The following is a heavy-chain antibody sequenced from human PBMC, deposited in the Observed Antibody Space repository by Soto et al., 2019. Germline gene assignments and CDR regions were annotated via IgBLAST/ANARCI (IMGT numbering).Heavy chain of an antibody. Sequence: EVQLVESGGGLVQPGGSLRLSCAASGFSFSSHWMTWVRQAPGKGPEWVAYIKQDGSEKYYVDSVMGRFTMSRDNTQSSLSLQMNTLRVEDTAVYYCARVTSPGYFDSWGQVTLVTVSS. CDR3: ARVTSPGYFDS. CDR1: GFSFSSHW. V-gene: IGHV3-7*05. CDR2: IKQDGSEK. J-gene: IGHJ4*02.